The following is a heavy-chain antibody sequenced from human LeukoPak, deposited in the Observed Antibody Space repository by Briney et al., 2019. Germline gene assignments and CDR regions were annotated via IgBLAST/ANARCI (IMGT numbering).Heavy chain of an antibody. CDR2: IYYRGST. Sequence: PSETLSLTCSVSGGSIRRYYGICIRQPPGKGLEWCGYIYYRGSTNYKPSLKRRVTISVDASKNQFSLQLRSVTAADTAVYYCARVWSGYDVFDIWGQGTMVIVSS. D-gene: IGHD3-3*01. CDR3: ARVWSGYDVFDI. J-gene: IGHJ3*02. CDR1: GGSIRRYY. V-gene: IGHV4-59*01.